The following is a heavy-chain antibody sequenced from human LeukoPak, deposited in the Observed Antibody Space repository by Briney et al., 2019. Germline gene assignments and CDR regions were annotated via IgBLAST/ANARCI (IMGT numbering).Heavy chain of an antibody. V-gene: IGHV3-33*01. J-gene: IGHJ4*02. CDR2: IWYDGSNK. D-gene: IGHD3-10*01. Sequence: GGSLRLSCAASGFTFSSYGMHWVRQAPGKGLEWVAVIWYDGSNKYYADSVKGRFTISRDNSKNTLYLQMNSLRAEDTAVYYCARDYYGSGVYYLDYWGQGTLVTVSS. CDR1: GFTFSSYG. CDR3: ARDYYGSGVYYLDY.